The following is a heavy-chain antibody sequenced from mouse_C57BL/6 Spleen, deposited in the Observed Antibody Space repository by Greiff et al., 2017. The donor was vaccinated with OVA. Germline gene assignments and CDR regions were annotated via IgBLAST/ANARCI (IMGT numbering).Heavy chain of an antibody. V-gene: IGHV7-3*01. CDR2: IRNKASGYTS. D-gene: IGHD1-1*01. CDR3: ARFYYYGSSYGFAY. Sequence: EVKLVESGGGLVQPGGSLSLSCAASGFTFTDYYMSWVRQPPGKALEWLGFIRNKASGYTSEASASGKGRFTNSRDNSQSILYLQMKALRAEDSATYYCARFYYYGSSYGFAYWGQGTLVTVSA. J-gene: IGHJ3*01. CDR1: GFTFTDYY.